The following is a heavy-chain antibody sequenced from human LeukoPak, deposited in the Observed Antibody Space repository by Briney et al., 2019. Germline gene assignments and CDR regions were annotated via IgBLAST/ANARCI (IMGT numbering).Heavy chain of an antibody. CDR2: IYSDGSMT. D-gene: IGHD6-19*01. V-gene: IGHV3-74*01. J-gene: IGHJ5*02. CDR3: VRDGLAGWVLNQGRNWFDP. Sequence: GGSLRLSCAASGFTFSVYWMHWVHQAPGKGLVWVSRIYSDGSMTNYADSVQGRFTISRDNAKNTLYLQMNSLRAEDTAVYYCVRDGLAGWVLNQGRNWFDPWGQGTLVTVSS. CDR1: GFTFSVYW.